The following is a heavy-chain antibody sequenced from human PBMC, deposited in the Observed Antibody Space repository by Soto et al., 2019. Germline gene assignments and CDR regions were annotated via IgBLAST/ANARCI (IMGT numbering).Heavy chain of an antibody. CDR2: AYYSGDT. V-gene: IGHV4-59*01. Sequence: GKGLEWIGYAYYSGDTGYNPALKSRVTMAVDTSKSEVSLKLSAVTAADTAVYYCARDRISFRGGDGIRVSVPVSAFLLNRASDL. J-gene: IGHJ2*01. CDR3: ARDRISFRGGDGIRVSVPVSAFLLNRASDL. D-gene: IGHD3-3*01.